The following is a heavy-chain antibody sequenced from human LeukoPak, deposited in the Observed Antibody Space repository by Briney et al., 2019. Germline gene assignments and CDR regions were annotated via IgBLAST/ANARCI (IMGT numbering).Heavy chain of an antibody. V-gene: IGHV1-2*02. CDR2: ISPNSGVT. D-gene: IGHD7-27*01. CDR1: GYTFSDNH. Sequence: GASVKVFFKASGYTFSDNHMYWIRQAPGQGLECMGWISPNSGVTNYAQKFQGRITMTGDTSISTAYMELSRLTSDDTAIYYCARELGRNAFDIWGQGTMVTVSS. CDR3: ARELGRNAFDI. J-gene: IGHJ3*02.